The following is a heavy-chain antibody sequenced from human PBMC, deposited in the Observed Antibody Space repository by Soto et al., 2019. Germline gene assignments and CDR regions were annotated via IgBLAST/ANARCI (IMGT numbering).Heavy chain of an antibody. CDR2: IYGSGRGI. D-gene: IGHD2-21*01. J-gene: IGHJ4*02. CDR1: GLPHSSFA. Sequence: EVRLLESGGGLVQPGGYLTLSCSASGLPHSSFAMMWVRQAPGKGLQCVAGIYGSGRGIEYADSVKGRFTISRDNSKNTVYLQMTDLRADDTAVYYCAKDAVYNDGLWLMDHWGRGPQVTVSS. CDR3: AKDAVYNDGLWLMDH. V-gene: IGHV3-23*05.